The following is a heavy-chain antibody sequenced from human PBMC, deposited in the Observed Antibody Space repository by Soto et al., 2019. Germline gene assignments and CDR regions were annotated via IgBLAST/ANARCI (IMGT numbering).Heavy chain of an antibody. V-gene: IGHV3-30*18. CDR2: ISYDGSNK. Sequence: GASLRLFCAASGFTFSSYGMHWVRQAPGKGPEWVAVISYDGSNKYYADSLKRRFTISRDNSKSTLYLQMNSPNAEDTAGYYCANLWSGYHYYYYYFGMDVLCQGATVTVSS. CDR3: ANLWSGYHYYYYYFGMDV. D-gene: IGHD3-3*01. CDR1: GFTFSSYG. J-gene: IGHJ6*02.